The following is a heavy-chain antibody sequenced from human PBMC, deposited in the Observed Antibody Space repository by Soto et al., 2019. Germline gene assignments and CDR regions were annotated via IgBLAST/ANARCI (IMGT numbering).Heavy chain of an antibody. D-gene: IGHD1-26*01. CDR1: GGTFSSYA. CDR3: AGEPTGGTVGAGNWFDH. Sequence: QVQLVQSGAEVKKPGSSVKVSCKASGGTFSSYAISWVRQAPGQGLEWMGGIITIFGTANYEQKFQGRVTITADASTGTAYMELSSLRSEDAAVDYCAGEPTGGTVGAGNWFDHWGQGTLVTVSS. CDR2: IITIFGTA. J-gene: IGHJ5*02. V-gene: IGHV1-69*12.